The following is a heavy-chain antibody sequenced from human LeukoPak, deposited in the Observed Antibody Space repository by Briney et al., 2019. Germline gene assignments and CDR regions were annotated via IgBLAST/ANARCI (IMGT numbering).Heavy chain of an antibody. CDR3: ARERQEYSSSDN. J-gene: IGHJ4*02. Sequence: PGGSLRLSCAASGFTFSSYAMSWVRQAPGKGLEWVSAISGSGGSTYYADSVKGRFTISRDNAKNSLYLQMNSLRAEDTAVYYCARERQEYSSSDNWGQGTLVTVSS. V-gene: IGHV3-23*01. CDR2: ISGSGGST. CDR1: GFTFSSYA. D-gene: IGHD6-6*01.